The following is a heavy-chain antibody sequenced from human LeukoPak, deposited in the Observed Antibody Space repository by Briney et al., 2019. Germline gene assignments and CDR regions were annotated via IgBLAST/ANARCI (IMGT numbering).Heavy chain of an antibody. D-gene: IGHD4-11*01. J-gene: IGHJ5*02. V-gene: IGHV3-21*01. CDR3: ARDLTVTSTCWFDR. Sequence: PGGSLRLSCAVSGFTFSSYSMNWVRQAPGKGLEWVSSITSGSSYIYYADSVKGRFTISRDNAKNSLYLQMNSLRAEDTAVYYCARDLTVTSTCWFDRWGQGTLVTVSS. CDR1: GFTFSSYS. CDR2: ITSGSSYI.